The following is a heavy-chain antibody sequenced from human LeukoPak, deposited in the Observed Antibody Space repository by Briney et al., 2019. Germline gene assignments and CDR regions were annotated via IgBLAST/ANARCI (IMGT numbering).Heavy chain of an antibody. CDR1: GFTFGDYA. CDR2: IRSKACGGTT. V-gene: IGHV3-49*04. Sequence: GGSLRLSCTASGFTFGDYAMSWVRQAPGKGLEWVGFIRSKACGGTTEYAASVKGRFTISRDDSKSIAYLQMNSLKTEDTAVYYCTRDGGSCTNGVCYYFDYWGQGTLVTVSS. J-gene: IGHJ4*02. D-gene: IGHD2-8*01. CDR3: TRDGGSCTNGVCYYFDY.